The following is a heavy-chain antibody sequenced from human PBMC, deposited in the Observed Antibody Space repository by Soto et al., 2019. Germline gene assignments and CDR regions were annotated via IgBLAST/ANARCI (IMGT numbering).Heavy chain of an antibody. CDR1: AVGFSNYG. Sequence: VHLLESGGGLVQPGGSLKLSCATSAVGFSNYGMSWVRQAPGKGLEWVSGISASGDSTYYADPMKGRFTISGDNSKRTLYLQMNSLRAEDTAIYYCATDPRGPDYWGQGTQVTVS. J-gene: IGHJ4*02. CDR2: ISASGDST. CDR3: ATDPRGPDY. V-gene: IGHV3-23*01.